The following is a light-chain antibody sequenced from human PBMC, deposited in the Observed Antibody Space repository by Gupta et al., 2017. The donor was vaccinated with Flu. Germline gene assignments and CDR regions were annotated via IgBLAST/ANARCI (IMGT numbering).Light chain of an antibody. J-gene: IGLJ3*02. V-gene: IGLV1-36*01. Sequence: QSVLTQPPSVSEAPRPRVTISCSGSSSNIGNNAVNWYQHLPGKAPKLLIYYDDLLSSGVSDRFSGSKSATSASLAISGLQSEDEADYYCAAWDDSLNAWVFGGGTKLTVL. CDR1: SSNIGNNA. CDR2: YDD. CDR3: AAWDDSLNAWV.